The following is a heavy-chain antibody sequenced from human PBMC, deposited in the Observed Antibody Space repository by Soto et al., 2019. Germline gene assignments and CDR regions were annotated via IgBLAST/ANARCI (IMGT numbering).Heavy chain of an antibody. CDR3: ARGWSFDIMDTAMVSLDY. CDR1: GFTFSSYA. CDR2: ISYDGSNK. D-gene: IGHD5-18*01. V-gene: IGHV3-30-3*01. J-gene: IGHJ4*02. Sequence: QVQLVESGGGVVQPGRSLRLSCAASGFTFSSYAMHWVRQAPGKGLEWVAVISYDGSNKYYADSVKGRFTISRDNSKNTLYLQMNSLRAEDTAVYYCARGWSFDIMDTAMVSLDYWGQGTLVTVSS.